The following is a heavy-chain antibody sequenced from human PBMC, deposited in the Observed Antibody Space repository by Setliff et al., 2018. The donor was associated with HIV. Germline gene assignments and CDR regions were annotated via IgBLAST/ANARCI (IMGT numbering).Heavy chain of an antibody. CDR2: ISSSSYI. Sequence: PGGSLRLSCAASGFTFSNYNMNWVRQAPGKGLEWVSSISSSSYIYYADSVKGRFTISRDNAKNSLYLQMNSLRAEDTAVYYCARVDSGHDLAYYYYMDVWGKGTTVTVSS. CDR3: ARVDSGHDLAYYYYMDV. CDR1: GFTFSNYN. V-gene: IGHV3-21*01. D-gene: IGHD5-12*01. J-gene: IGHJ6*03.